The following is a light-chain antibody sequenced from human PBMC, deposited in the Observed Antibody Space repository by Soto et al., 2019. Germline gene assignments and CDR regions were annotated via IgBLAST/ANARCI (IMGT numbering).Light chain of an antibody. V-gene: IGLV1-40*01. J-gene: IGLJ3*02. CDR2: SNT. CDR1: SSNVGAGYG. CDR3: QSHASRLRGSV. Sequence: QSVLTQPPSVSGAPGQSVTISCTGSSSNVGAGYGVHWYQHLPGTAPKLLIYSNTHRPSGGPARFSGSRSATSASLAITGLQAEDEADYYCQSHASRLRGSVFGGGTKLTVL.